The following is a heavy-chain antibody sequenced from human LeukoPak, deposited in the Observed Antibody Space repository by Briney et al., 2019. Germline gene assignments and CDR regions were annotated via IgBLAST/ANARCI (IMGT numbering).Heavy chain of an antibody. V-gene: IGHV4-39*07. CDR2: INHSGST. CDR3: ARRVLLWFGGLDNWFDP. J-gene: IGHJ5*02. D-gene: IGHD3-10*01. Sequence: SETLSLTCTVSGGSISSGTYYWSWIRQPPGKGLEWIGEINHSGSTNYNPSLKSRVTISVDTSKNQFSLKLSSVTAADTAVYYCARRVLLWFGGLDNWFDPWGQGTLVTVSS. CDR1: GGSISSGTYY.